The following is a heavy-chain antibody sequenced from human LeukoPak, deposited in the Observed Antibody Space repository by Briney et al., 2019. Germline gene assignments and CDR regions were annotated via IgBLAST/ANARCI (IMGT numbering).Heavy chain of an antibody. J-gene: IGHJ4*02. CDR2: ISSSGSTI. Sequence: PGGSLRLSCAASGFTFSSYDMNWVRQAPGKGLEWVSYISSSGSTIYYADSVKGRFTISRDNAKNSLYLQMNSLRAEDTAVYYCARDSYGDANFDSWGQGTLVTVSS. CDR1: GFTFSSYD. V-gene: IGHV3-48*03. D-gene: IGHD4-17*01. CDR3: ARDSYGDANFDS.